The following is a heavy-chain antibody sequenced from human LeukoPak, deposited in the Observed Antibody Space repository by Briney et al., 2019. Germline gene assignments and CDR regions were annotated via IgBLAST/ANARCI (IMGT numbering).Heavy chain of an antibody. Sequence: PGGSLRLSCAASRFTFTTYSMNWVRQAPGKGLEWVSSISSSSSYIYYADSVKGRFTISRDNAKNSLYMQMESLRDEDTAIYYCARDTLEYSNSPDALDIWGQGTMVTVPS. CDR2: ISSSSSYI. D-gene: IGHD4-23*01. V-gene: IGHV3-21*01. J-gene: IGHJ3*02. CDR1: RFTFTTYS. CDR3: ARDTLEYSNSPDALDI.